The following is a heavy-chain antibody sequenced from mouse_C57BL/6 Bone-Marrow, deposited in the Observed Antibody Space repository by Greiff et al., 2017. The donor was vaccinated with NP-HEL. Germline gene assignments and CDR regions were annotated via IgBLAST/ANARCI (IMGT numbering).Heavy chain of an antibody. CDR1: GYTFTDYY. J-gene: IGHJ1*03. D-gene: IGHD1-1*01. Sequence: VQLQQSGPELVKPGASVKISCKASGYTFTDYYMNWVKQSHGKSLEWIGDINPNNGGTSYNQKFKGKATLTVDKSSSTAYMELRSLTSEDSAFYYCARNYGSSYVEYFDVWGTGTTVTVSS. CDR3: ARNYGSSYVEYFDV. CDR2: INPNNGGT. V-gene: IGHV1-26*01.